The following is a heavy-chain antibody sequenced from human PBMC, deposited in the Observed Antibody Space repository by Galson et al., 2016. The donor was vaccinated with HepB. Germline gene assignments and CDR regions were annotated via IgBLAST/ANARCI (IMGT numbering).Heavy chain of an antibody. V-gene: IGHV4-59*01. CDR3: ARALPGFRFHYDSSGYHDY. CDR2: IYYSGST. Sequence: SETLSLTCTVSGDSISNFYWSWIRQPPGKGLEWIGYIYYSGSTNYNPSLKSRVTISLDTSMHQFSLTLNSVTAADTAVYYCARALPGFRFHYDSSGYHDYWGQGTLVTVSS. D-gene: IGHD3-22*01. J-gene: IGHJ4*02. CDR1: GDSISNFY.